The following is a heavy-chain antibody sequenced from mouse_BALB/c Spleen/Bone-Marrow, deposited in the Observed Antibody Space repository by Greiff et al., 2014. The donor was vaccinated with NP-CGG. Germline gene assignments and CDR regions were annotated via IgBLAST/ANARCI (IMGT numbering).Heavy chain of an antibody. CDR1: GYIFTSYW. J-gene: IGHJ4*01. CDR2: IYPGTGTT. CDR3: AREYGNYNYALDY. V-gene: IGHV1S132*01. Sequence: VKLMESGAELVRPGASVKLSCTTSGYIFTSYWIHWVKQRSGQGLEWIARIYPGTGTTFYNEKFKGKATLTADQSSSTAYLQLSSLKSEDSAVYFCAREYGNYNYALDYWGQGTSVTVPS. D-gene: IGHD2-10*02.